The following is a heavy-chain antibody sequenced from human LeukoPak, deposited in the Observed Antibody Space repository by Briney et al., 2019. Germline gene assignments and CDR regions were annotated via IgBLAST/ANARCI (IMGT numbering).Heavy chain of an antibody. CDR3: ARDGYSGSH. V-gene: IGHV3-33*01. CDR1: GFTFSSYG. Sequence: GRSLRLSCAAPGFTFSSYGMHWVRQAPGKGLEWVAVIWYDGSNKYYADSVKGRFTISRDNSKNTLYLQMNSLRAEDTAVYYCARDGYSGSHWGQGTLVAVSS. CDR2: IWYDGSNK. D-gene: IGHD5-12*01. J-gene: IGHJ4*02.